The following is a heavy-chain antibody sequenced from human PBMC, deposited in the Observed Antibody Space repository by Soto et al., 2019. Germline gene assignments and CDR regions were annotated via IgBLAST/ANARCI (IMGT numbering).Heavy chain of an antibody. D-gene: IGHD5-18*01. Sequence: QVQLVESGGGVVQPGRSLRLSCAASGFTFSSYAMHWVRQAPGKGLEWVAVISYDGSNKYYADSVKGRFTISRDNSKNTLYLQMNSLRAEDTAVYYCARELRPRWSYGYSAFDYWGQGTLVTVSS. CDR1: GFTFSSYA. CDR3: ARELRPRWSYGYSAFDY. V-gene: IGHV3-30-3*01. J-gene: IGHJ4*02. CDR2: ISYDGSNK.